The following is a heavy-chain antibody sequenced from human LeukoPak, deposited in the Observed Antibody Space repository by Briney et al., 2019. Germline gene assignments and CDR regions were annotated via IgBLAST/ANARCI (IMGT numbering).Heavy chain of an antibody. CDR3: AREKPFYDSSGYYYPIAFDY. V-gene: IGHV3-20*04. J-gene: IGHJ4*02. CDR1: GSTFDDYG. CDR2: INWNGGST. D-gene: IGHD3-22*01. Sequence: RSGGSLRLSCAASGSTFDDYGMSWVRQAPGKGLEWVSGINWNGGSTGYADSVKGRFTIARDNAKNSLYLQMNSLRAEDTALYYCAREKPFYDSSGYYYPIAFDYWGQGTLVTVSS.